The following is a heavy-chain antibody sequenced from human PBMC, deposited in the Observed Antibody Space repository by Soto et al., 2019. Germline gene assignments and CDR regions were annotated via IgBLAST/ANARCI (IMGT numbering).Heavy chain of an antibody. CDR3: ARNVYDILTYYGMDV. Sequence: ASVKVSCKASGGTFSSYAISWVRQAPGQGLEWMGGIIPIFGTANYAQKFQGRVTITADESTSTAYMELSSLRSEDTAVYYCARNVYDILTYYGMDVWGQGTTVTVSS. V-gene: IGHV1-69*13. D-gene: IGHD3-9*01. J-gene: IGHJ6*02. CDR2: IIPIFGTA. CDR1: GGTFSSYA.